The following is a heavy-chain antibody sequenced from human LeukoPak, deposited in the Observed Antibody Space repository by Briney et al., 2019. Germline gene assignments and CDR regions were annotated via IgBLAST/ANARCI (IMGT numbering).Heavy chain of an antibody. CDR3: ARGGEWSLDNWFDP. J-gene: IGHJ5*02. CDR2: INPNSGGT. Sequence: GASVKVSCKASGYTFTGYYMHWVRQAPGQGLEWMGWINPNSGGTNYAQEFQGRVTMTRDTSISTAYMELSRLRSDDTAVYYCARGGEWSLDNWFDPWAREPWSPSPQ. V-gene: IGHV1-2*02. CDR1: GYTFTGYY. D-gene: IGHD3-3*01.